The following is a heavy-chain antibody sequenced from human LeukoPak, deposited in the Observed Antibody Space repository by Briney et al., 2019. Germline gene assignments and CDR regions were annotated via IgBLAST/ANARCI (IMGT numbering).Heavy chain of an antibody. D-gene: IGHD5-18*01. CDR1: GGSISSYY. Sequence: SETLSLTCTVSGGSISSYYWSWIRQPPGKGLEWIGYIYYSGSTNYNPSLKSRVTTSVDTSKNQFSLKLSSVTAADTAVYYCARVNTIDTAMAPFDYWGQGTLVTVSS. J-gene: IGHJ4*02. CDR2: IYYSGST. CDR3: ARVNTIDTAMAPFDY. V-gene: IGHV4-59*01.